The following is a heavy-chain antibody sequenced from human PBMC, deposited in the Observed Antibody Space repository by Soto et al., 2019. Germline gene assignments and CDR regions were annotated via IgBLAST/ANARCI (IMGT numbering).Heavy chain of an antibody. J-gene: IGHJ4*02. Sequence: GSLRLSCAASGFTFTRYSMNWVRQAPGKGLEWVSSISSTTNYIYYGDSMKGRFTISRDDAKNSLYLEMNSLRAEDTAVYYCARESEDLTSNFDYWGQGTLVTVSS. CDR1: GFTFTRYS. V-gene: IGHV3-21*06. CDR3: ARESEDLTSNFDY. CDR2: ISSTTNYI.